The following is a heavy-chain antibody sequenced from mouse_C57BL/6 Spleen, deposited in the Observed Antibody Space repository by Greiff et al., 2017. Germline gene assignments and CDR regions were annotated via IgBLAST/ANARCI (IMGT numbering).Heavy chain of an antibody. J-gene: IGHJ4*01. CDR1: GYTFTSYW. CDR2: IHPNSGST. CDR3: ARGYYGSLYAMDY. Sequence: QVQLQQPGAELVKPGASVKLSCKASGYTFTSYWMHWVKPRPGQGLEWIGMIHPNSGSTNYNEKFKSKATLTVDKSSSTAYMQLSSLTSEDSAVYYCARGYYGSLYAMDYWGQGTSVTVSS. D-gene: IGHD1-1*01. V-gene: IGHV1-64*01.